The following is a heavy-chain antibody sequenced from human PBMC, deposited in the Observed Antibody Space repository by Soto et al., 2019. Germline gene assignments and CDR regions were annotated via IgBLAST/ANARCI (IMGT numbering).Heavy chain of an antibody. Sequence: QVRLQDSGPGLVKPSGTLSLTCAVSGGSISSSNWWSWVREPPGKGLEWIGEIFHNGNTYFNPSLTRRVAMSADKSKNQFPLSLNAVTAADTAVYYCASRTYAMDVWGQGTTVTVSS. CDR2: IFHNGNT. V-gene: IGHV4-4*02. CDR1: GGSISSSNW. J-gene: IGHJ6*02. CDR3: ASRTYAMDV.